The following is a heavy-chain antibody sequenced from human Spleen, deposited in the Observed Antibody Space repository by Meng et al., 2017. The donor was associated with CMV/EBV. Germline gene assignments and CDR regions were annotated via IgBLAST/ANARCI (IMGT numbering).Heavy chain of an antibody. Sequence: SETLSLTCTVSGSSISSHYWSWIRQPPGKGLEWSGFIYSSGSTNSNHSLTSRCILSIDTSKNHFSLKLSSMTAAYTPGYYRSRGGGGPGRNWFDPWGQGTLFTVSS. CDR3: SRGGGGPGRNWFDP. D-gene: IGHD3-16*01. CDR1: GSSISSHY. V-gene: IGHV4-59*11. J-gene: IGHJ5*02. CDR2: IYSSGST.